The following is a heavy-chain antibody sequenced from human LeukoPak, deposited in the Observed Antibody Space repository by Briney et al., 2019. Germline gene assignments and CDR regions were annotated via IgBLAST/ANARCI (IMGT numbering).Heavy chain of an antibody. CDR2: ISYDGRNI. CDR3: ARLFWNGYYPISFDHYYGMDV. V-gene: IGHV3-30*04. Sequence: PGGSLRLSCAASGFNFNNYVMHWVRKAPGKGLEWVAVISYDGRNIYYADSVKGRFTISRDNAKNSLSVQMTTLRAEDTAVYYCARLFWNGYYPISFDHYYGMDVWGQGTTVTVSS. D-gene: IGHD3-3*01. J-gene: IGHJ6*02. CDR1: GFNFNNYV.